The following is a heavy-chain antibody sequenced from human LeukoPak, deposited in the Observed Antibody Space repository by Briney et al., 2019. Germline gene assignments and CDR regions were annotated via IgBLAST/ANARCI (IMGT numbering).Heavy chain of an antibody. CDR1: GGSISSGGYS. Sequence: PSQTLSLTCVVSGGSISSGGYSWSWIRQPPGKGLEWIGEINHSGSTNYNPALKSRVTISVDTSKNQFSLRLSSVTAADTAVYYCARADCTSTSCRSLLINYWGQGTLVTVSS. V-gene: IGHV4-30-2*01. D-gene: IGHD2-2*01. J-gene: IGHJ4*02. CDR3: ARADCTSTSCRSLLINY. CDR2: INHSGST.